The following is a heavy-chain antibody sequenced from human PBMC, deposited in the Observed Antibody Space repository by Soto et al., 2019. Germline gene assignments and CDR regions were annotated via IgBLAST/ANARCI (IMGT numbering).Heavy chain of an antibody. CDR2: IRSKANSYAT. CDR1: GFTFSGSA. CDR3: TRQRIVVPAAILDAFDI. D-gene: IGHD2-2*01. Sequence: GGSLRLSCAASGFTFSGSAMHWVRQASGKGLEWVGRIRSKANSYATAYAASVKGRVTISRDDSKNTAYLQMNSLKTEDTAVYYCTRQRIVVPAAILDAFDIWGQGTMVTVSS. J-gene: IGHJ3*02. V-gene: IGHV3-73*01.